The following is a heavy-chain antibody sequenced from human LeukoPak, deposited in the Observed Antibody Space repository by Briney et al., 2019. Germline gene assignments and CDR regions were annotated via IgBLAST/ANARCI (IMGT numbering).Heavy chain of an antibody. D-gene: IGHD1-1*01. V-gene: IGHV4-39*01. Sequence: PSETLSLTCTVSGVSITSSDYYWGWIRQPPGKGLEWIGTIFYTGNTYYNSSLKSRVIISVDTSKNQFSLKLRSVTAADTAVYYSARIRTGSEGLHPTGRWFDPWGQGTLVTVSS. CDR2: IFYTGNT. CDR1: GVSITSSDYY. J-gene: IGHJ5*02. CDR3: ARIRTGSEGLHPTGRWFDP.